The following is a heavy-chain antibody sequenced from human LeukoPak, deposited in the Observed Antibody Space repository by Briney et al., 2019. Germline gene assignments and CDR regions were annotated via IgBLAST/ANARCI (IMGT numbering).Heavy chain of an antibody. CDR2: INPNSGGT. CDR3: ARGDRTETRLRYFDWLMDV. J-gene: IGHJ6*02. D-gene: IGHD3-9*01. CDR1: GYTFTGYY. Sequence: GASVKVSCKASGYTFTGYYMHWVRQAPGQGLEWMGWINPNSGGTNYAQKFQGRVTMTRDTSIITAYMELSRLRSDDTAVYYCARGDRTETRLRYFDWLMDVWGQGTTVTVSS. V-gene: IGHV1-2*02.